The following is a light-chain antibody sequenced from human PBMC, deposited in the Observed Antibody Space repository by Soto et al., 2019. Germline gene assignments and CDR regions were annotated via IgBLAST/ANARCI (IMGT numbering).Light chain of an antibody. V-gene: IGLV1-44*01. Sequence: QSVLTQPPSASGTPGQGVTMSCSGSTSNIGANIVTWYQQLPGAAPKLLIYSDNQRPSGVPDRVSGSKSGTSASLAISGLRSEDEADYYCAAWDNSLDAFVFGSGTKLTVL. CDR1: TSNIGANI. CDR2: SDN. J-gene: IGLJ1*01. CDR3: AAWDNSLDAFV.